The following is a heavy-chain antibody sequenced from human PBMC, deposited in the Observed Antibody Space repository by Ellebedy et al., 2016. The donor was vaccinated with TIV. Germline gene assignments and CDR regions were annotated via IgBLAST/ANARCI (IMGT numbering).Heavy chain of an antibody. V-gene: IGHV3-23*01. Sequence: GGSPRLSCAASGFTFRNFAMTWVRQAPGKGLEWVSSISSSGVSTDYADSVRGRVTISRDNSKNTLYLQMNSLRADDSAVYYCAKLDSSGYYCGRFDYWGQGTLVTVSS. CDR2: ISSSGVST. CDR3: AKLDSSGYYCGRFDY. D-gene: IGHD3-22*01. CDR1: GFTFRNFA. J-gene: IGHJ4*02.